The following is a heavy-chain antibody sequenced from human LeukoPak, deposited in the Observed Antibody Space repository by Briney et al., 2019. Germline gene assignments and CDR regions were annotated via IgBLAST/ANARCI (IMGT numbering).Heavy chain of an antibody. CDR1: GSTSVSYR. D-gene: IGHD5-12*01. J-gene: IGHJ4*02. Sequence: GGSLRPSCPPSGSTSVSYRITWVRQPPGKWRGWVSSISSSSSYIYYADSVKGRFTISRDNAKNSLYLQMNSLRAEDTAVYYCARPAKSGATIGWGQGTLVTVSS. CDR2: ISSSSSYI. CDR3: ARPAKSGATIG. V-gene: IGHV3-21*01.